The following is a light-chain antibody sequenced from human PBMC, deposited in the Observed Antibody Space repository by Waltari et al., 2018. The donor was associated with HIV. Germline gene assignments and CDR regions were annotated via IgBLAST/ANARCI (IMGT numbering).Light chain of an antibody. V-gene: IGKV3-20*01. J-gene: IGKJ5*01. CDR3: QQYGSSCA. Sequence: EIVLTQSPGILSMSPGERATLSCRASQSVSSSYLAWYQQKAGQAPRLLIYGASNRATGTPDRFGGSGSGTAFALTISRLEPEDFAVYYCQQYGSSCAFGQGTRLEIK. CDR2: GAS. CDR1: QSVSSSY.